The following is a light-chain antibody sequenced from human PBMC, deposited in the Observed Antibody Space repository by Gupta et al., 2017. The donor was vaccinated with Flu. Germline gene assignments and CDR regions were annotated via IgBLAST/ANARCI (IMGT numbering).Light chain of an antibody. CDR3: AAWDDSLRGRV. V-gene: IGLV1-47*01. J-gene: IGLJ3*02. CDR2: RSD. Sequence: QSVLTQPPSASGTPGQRVTISCSGSRSNIGKNFVYWYQPLPGTAPKLLIYRSDQRPSGVPDRFSGSKSGTSASLAISGLRSEDEADYYCAAWDDSLRGRVFGGGTKLTVL. CDR1: RSNIGKNF.